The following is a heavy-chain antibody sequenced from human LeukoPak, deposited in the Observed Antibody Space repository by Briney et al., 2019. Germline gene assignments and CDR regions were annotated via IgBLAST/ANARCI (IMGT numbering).Heavy chain of an antibody. Sequence: PGESLRISCNGSGYSFTNYWITWVRQMPGKGLEWMGRIDPSDSYTDYSPSFQGHVTFSADKSITTAYLHWSSLKASDTAMYFCATLILRAAPYYFDFWGQGTLVTVSS. J-gene: IGHJ4*02. D-gene: IGHD3-16*01. CDR2: IDPSDSYT. CDR3: ATLILRAAPYYFDF. CDR1: GYSFTNYW. V-gene: IGHV5-10-1*01.